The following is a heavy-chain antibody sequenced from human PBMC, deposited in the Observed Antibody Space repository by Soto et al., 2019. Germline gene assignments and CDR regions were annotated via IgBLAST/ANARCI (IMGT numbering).Heavy chain of an antibody. V-gene: IGHV2-5*02. CDR3: ARSTSENFWSGPFDY. CDR2: TYWDDDQ. Sequence: QITLKESGPTLVRPTQTLTLTCSFSGFSLKMIGISVGWIRQPPGKALEWLALTYWDDDQRYSPSLKTRLTITKDASKNQVVLAMTNVDPVDTATYYCARSTSENFWSGPFDYWGPGIVVTVSS. J-gene: IGHJ4*02. CDR1: GFSLKMIGIS. D-gene: IGHD3-3*01.